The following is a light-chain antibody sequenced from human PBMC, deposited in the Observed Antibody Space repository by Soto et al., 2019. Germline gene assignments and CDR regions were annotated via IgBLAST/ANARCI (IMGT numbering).Light chain of an antibody. CDR1: QSVSSY. V-gene: IGKV3-11*01. J-gene: IGKJ5*01. CDR3: QQRSNWPIT. Sequence: EIVLTQSPATLXLXXXXXATLSCRAXQSVSSYLAWYQQKPGQAPGLLIYDASNRATGIPARFSGSGSGTDFTLTISSLEPEDFAVYYCQQRSNWPITFGQGTRLEIK. CDR2: DAS.